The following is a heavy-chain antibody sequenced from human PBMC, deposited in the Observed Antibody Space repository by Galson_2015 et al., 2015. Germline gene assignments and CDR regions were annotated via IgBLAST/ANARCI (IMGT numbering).Heavy chain of an antibody. D-gene: IGHD7-27*01. J-gene: IGHJ6*02. Sequence: SLRLSCAASGFTFSNAWMSWVRQAPGKGLEWVGRIKSKTDGGTTDYAAPVKGRFTISRDDSKNTLYLQMNSLKTEDTAVYYCTTDLGLGAFHYGMDVWGQGTTVTVSS. V-gene: IGHV3-15*01. CDR3: TTDLGLGAFHYGMDV. CDR1: GFTFSNAW. CDR2: IKSKTDGGTT.